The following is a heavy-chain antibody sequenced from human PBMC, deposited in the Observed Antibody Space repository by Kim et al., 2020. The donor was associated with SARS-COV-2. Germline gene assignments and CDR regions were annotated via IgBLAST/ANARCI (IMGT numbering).Heavy chain of an antibody. CDR2: INPSGGST. Sequence: ASVKVSCKASGYTFTSYYMHWVRQAPGQGLEWMGIINPSGGSTSYAQKFQGRVTMTRDTSTSTVYMELSSLRSEDTAVYYCAWLANDYGGNSHDAFDIWGQGTMVTVSS. CDR3: AWLANDYGGNSHDAFDI. D-gene: IGHD4-17*01. V-gene: IGHV1-46*01. CDR1: GYTFTSYY. J-gene: IGHJ3*02.